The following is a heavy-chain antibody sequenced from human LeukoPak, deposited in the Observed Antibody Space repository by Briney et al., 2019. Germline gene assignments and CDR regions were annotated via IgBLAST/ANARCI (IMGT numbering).Heavy chain of an antibody. CDR2: INHSGST. Sequence: PSETLSLTCAVYGGSFSGYYWSWIRQPPGKGLEWIGEINHSGSTNYNPSLKSRVTISVDTSKNQFSLKLSSVTAADTAVYYCARGPYGSGSYHRDYWGQGTLVTDSS. V-gene: IGHV4-34*01. CDR3: ARGPYGSGSYHRDY. CDR1: GGSFSGYY. D-gene: IGHD3-10*01. J-gene: IGHJ4*02.